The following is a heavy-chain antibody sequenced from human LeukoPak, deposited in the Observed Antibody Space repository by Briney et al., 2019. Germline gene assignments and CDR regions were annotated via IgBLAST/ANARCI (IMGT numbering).Heavy chain of an antibody. Sequence: SVKVSCKASGGTFSSYAISWVRQAPGQGREWMGRIIPILGIANYAQKFQGRVTITADKSTSTAYMELSSLRSEDTAVYYCAREYYDSSGYGHFDYWGQGTLVTVSS. CDR1: GGTFSSYA. D-gene: IGHD3-22*01. J-gene: IGHJ4*02. CDR2: IIPILGIA. V-gene: IGHV1-69*04. CDR3: AREYYDSSGYGHFDY.